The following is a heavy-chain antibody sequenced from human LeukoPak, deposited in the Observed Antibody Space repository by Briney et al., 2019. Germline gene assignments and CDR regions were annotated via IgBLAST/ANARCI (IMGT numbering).Heavy chain of an antibody. CDR2: ISSNGRST. V-gene: IGHV3-64*04. D-gene: IGHD2-15*01. CDR1: GFTFSSYA. CDR3: ARGYCSDNTCYVKGIDY. Sequence: PGGSLRLSCSASGFTFSSYAMHWVRQAPGKGLEYVSAISSNGRSTYYADSVKGRFTISRDNAKNTLYLQMNSLRAEDTAVYYCARGYCSDNTCYVKGIDYWGQGTLVTVSS. J-gene: IGHJ4*02.